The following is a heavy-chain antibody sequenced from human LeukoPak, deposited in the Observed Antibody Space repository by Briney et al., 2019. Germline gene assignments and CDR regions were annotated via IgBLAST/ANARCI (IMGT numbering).Heavy chain of an antibody. Sequence: GGSLRLSCAASGFTFSSNWMHWVRQAPGKGLVWVSRINEDGSTTNYADSVKGRSTIFRDNAKNTLYLQMNSLRAEDTAVYYCVRDLGGSSGHWGQGTLVTVSS. CDR1: GFTFSSNW. V-gene: IGHV3-74*01. CDR3: VRDLGGSSGH. J-gene: IGHJ4*02. D-gene: IGHD3-10*01. CDR2: INEDGSTT.